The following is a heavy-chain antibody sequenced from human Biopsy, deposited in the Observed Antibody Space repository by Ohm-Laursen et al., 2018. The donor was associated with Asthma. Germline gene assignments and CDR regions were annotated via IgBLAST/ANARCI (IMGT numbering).Heavy chain of an antibody. V-gene: IGHV1-69*13. CDR2: LIPVLGTP. J-gene: IGHJ6*02. CDR1: GDSFSNYA. CDR3: ARGYSGSDRIVYYYSGLEV. Sequence: ASVKVSCKTSGDSFSNYAISWVRQAPGQGLEWMGGLIPVLGTPDHAQVFEGRVTITADESTSTAYMELSSLSSEDTAVYYCARGYSGSDRIVYYYSGLEVWGQGTTVTVSS. D-gene: IGHD5-12*01.